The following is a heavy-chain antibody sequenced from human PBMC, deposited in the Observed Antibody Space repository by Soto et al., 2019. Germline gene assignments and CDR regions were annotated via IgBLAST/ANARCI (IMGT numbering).Heavy chain of an antibody. D-gene: IGHD2-15*01. CDR1: GGTFSSYA. J-gene: IGHJ3*02. CDR3: ARGRNIVVVVAATPGAFDI. CDR2: IIPIFGTA. V-gene: IGHV1-69*13. Sequence: GASVKVSCKASGGTFSSYAISWVRQAPGQGLEWMGGIIPIFGTANYAQKFQGRVTITADESTSTAYMELSSLRSEDTAVYYCARGRNIVVVVAATPGAFDIWGQGTMVTVSS.